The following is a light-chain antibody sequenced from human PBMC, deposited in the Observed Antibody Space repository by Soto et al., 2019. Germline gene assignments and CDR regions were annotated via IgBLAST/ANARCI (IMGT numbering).Light chain of an antibody. J-gene: IGKJ2*01. CDR3: QSYNDWPFT. V-gene: IGKV3-15*01. CDR1: ESLSTY. CDR2: GAS. Sequence: EIVMTQYPATLSVSPGERVTLSCRASESLSTYLAWYQQKPGQAPKLLIYGASTKPTGIPARFSGSGSATDFTLTISSLQSEDFAGYYCQSYNDWPFTFGQGTKLAI.